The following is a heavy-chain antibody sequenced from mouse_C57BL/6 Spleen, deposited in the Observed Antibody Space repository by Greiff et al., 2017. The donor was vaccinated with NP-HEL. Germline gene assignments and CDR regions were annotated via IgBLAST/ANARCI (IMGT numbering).Heavy chain of an antibody. CDR3: ARVLLWSYAMDY. D-gene: IGHD2-1*01. Sequence: QVQLQQSGPELVKPGASVKISCKASGYAFSSSWMNWVKQRPGKGLEWIGRIYPGDGDTNYNGKFKGKATLTADKSSSTAYMQLSSLTAEDSAVYFCARVLLWSYAMDYWGQGTSVTVSS. J-gene: IGHJ4*01. CDR1: GYAFSSSW. V-gene: IGHV1-82*01. CDR2: IYPGDGDT.